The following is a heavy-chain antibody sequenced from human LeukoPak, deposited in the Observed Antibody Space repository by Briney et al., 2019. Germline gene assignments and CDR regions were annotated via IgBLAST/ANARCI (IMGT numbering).Heavy chain of an antibody. Sequence: TGGSLRLSCAASGFPFSSYWMAWVRQAPGKGLEWVATITLDGSDSYYADSVKGRFTVSRDNAKNSLYLQMNSLRAEDTAVYYCASYLYHLFDYWGQGTLVTVSS. CDR2: ITLDGSDS. D-gene: IGHD2-2*02. CDR3: ASYLYHLFDY. CDR1: GFPFSSYW. V-gene: IGHV3-7*02. J-gene: IGHJ4*02.